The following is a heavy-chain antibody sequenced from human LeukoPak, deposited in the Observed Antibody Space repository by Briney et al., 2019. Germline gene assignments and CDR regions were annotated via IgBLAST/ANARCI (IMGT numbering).Heavy chain of an antibody. Sequence: PSETLSLTCTVSGGSISTSNYYWSWIRQPPGKGLEWIGEINHSGSTNYNPSLKSRVTISVDTSKNQFSLKLSSVTAADTAVYYCARAHRSGSYYGYWGQGTLVTVSS. CDR1: GGSISTSNYY. J-gene: IGHJ4*02. CDR3: ARAHRSGSYYGY. CDR2: INHSGST. V-gene: IGHV4-39*07. D-gene: IGHD1-26*01.